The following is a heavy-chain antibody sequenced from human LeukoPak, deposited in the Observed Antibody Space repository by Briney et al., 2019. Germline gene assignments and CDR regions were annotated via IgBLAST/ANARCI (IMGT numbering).Heavy chain of an antibody. CDR1: GFTFSSYW. V-gene: IGHV3-7*03. CDR3: AKEYSGYDFDY. Sequence: PGGSLRLSCAASGFTFSSYWMSWVRQAPGKGLEWVANIKQDGSEKYYVDSVKGRFTISRDNAKNSLYLQMNSLRAEDTALYYCAKEYSGYDFDYWGQGTLVTVSS. CDR2: IKQDGSEK. D-gene: IGHD5-12*01. J-gene: IGHJ4*02.